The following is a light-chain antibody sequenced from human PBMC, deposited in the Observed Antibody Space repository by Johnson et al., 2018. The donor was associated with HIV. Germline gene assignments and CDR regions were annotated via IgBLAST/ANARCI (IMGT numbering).Light chain of an antibody. V-gene: IGLV1-51*01. J-gene: IGLJ1*01. CDR1: SSNIGNNY. Sequence: HCVLTQPPSVSAAPGQKVTISCSGSSSNIGNNYVSWYQQLPGTAPKLLIYENNKRPSGIPDRFSGSKSGTSATLGITGLQTGDEADYYCGTWDSSLSTSVFGTGTKVTVL. CDR3: GTWDSSLSTSV. CDR2: ENN.